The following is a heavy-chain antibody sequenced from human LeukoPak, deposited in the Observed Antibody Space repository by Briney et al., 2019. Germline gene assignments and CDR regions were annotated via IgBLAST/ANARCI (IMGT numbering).Heavy chain of an antibody. CDR2: ISGSDGST. Sequence: GGSLRLSCAASGFTFSSYAMSWVRQAPGKGLEWVSAISGSDGSTYYADSVKGRFTISRDNSKNTLYLQMNSLRAEDTAVYYCAKGGYYDFWSGFDYWGQGTLVTVSS. J-gene: IGHJ4*02. CDR1: GFTFSSYA. D-gene: IGHD3-3*01. V-gene: IGHV3-23*01. CDR3: AKGGYYDFWSGFDY.